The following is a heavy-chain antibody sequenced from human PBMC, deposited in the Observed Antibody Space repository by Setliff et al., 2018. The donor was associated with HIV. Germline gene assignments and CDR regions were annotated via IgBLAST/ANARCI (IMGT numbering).Heavy chain of an antibody. CDR2: ITNTGSST. D-gene: IGHD6-19*01. Sequence: PGGSLRLSCAASGFTFSDYYLNWFRLAPGKGLEWISHITNTGSSTNYADSVKGRFTISRDNAKYSLYLQMDNLTVDDTAVYFCAKNLYRSPWSPLDYWGQGTLVTVSS. J-gene: IGHJ4*02. CDR1: GFTFSDYY. CDR3: AKNLYRSPWSPLDY. V-gene: IGHV3-11*01.